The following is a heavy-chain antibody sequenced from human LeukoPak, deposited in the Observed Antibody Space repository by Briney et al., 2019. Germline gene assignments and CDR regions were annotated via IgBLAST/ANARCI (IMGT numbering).Heavy chain of an antibody. CDR3: ATDYGDYVGYYYYGMDV. V-gene: IGHV1-18*01. CDR1: GYTFTSYG. CDR2: ISAYNGNT. Sequence: GASVKVSCKASGYTFTSYGISWVRQAPGQGLEWMGWISAYNGNTNYAQKLQGRVTMTTDTSTSTAYMELRSLRSDDTAVYYCATDYGDYVGYYYYGMDVWGQGTTVTVSS. J-gene: IGHJ6*02. D-gene: IGHD4-17*01.